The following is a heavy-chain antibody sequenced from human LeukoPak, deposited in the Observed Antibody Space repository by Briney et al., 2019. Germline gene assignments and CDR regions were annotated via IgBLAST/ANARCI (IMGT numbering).Heavy chain of an antibody. J-gene: IGHJ4*02. CDR2: ISGSGGST. D-gene: IGHD1-26*01. V-gene: IGHV3-23*01. CDR3: AKAPKWELREYYFDY. CDR1: GFTFSSYA. Sequence: GGSLRLSCAASGFTFSSYAMSWVRQAPGKGLEWVSAISGSGGSTYYADSVKGRFTISRDDSKNTLYLQMNSLRAEDTAVYYCAKAPKWELREYYFDYWGQGTLVTVSS.